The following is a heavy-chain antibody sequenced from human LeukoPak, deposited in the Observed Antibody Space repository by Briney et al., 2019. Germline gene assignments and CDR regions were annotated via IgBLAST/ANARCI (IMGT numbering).Heavy chain of an antibody. CDR3: ARETLPAAAWFDP. V-gene: IGHV4-4*07. D-gene: IGHD2-2*01. Sequence: SETLSLTCTVSGGSISSYYWSWIRQPAGKGLDWIGRIYTSGSTNYNPSLKSRVTTSVDTSKNQFSLKLSSVTAADTAVYYCARETLPAAAWFDPWGQGTLVTVSS. J-gene: IGHJ5*02. CDR1: GGSISSYY. CDR2: IYTSGST.